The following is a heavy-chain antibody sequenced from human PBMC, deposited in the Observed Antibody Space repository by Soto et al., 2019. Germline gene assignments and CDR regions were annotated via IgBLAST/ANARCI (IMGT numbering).Heavy chain of an antibody. CDR1: GGTFSSYA. J-gene: IGHJ5*02. CDR2: IIPIFGTA. CDR3: ALVYYYDSSGYYGLGHNRFDP. V-gene: IGHV1-69*13. D-gene: IGHD3-22*01. Sequence: GASVKVSCKASGGTFSSYATSWVRQAPGQGLEWMGGIIPIFGTANYAQKFQGRVAITADESTSTAYMELSSLRSEDTAVYYCALVYYYDSSGYYGLGHNRFDPWGQGTLVTVSS.